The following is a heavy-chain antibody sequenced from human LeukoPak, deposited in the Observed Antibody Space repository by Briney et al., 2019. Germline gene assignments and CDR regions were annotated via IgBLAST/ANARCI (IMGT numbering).Heavy chain of an antibody. CDR2: IYHSGST. J-gene: IGHJ4*02. Sequence: PSETLSLTCTVSGYSISSGYYWGWIRQPPGKGLEWIGSIYHSGSTYYNPSLKSRVTISVDTSKNQFSLKLSSVTAADTAVYYCARCDEDGYNSLLDYWGQGTLVTVSS. CDR1: GYSISSGYY. V-gene: IGHV4-38-2*02. D-gene: IGHD5-24*01. CDR3: ARCDEDGYNSLLDY.